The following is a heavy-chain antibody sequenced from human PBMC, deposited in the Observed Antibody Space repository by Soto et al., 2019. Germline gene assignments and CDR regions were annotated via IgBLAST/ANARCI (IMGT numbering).Heavy chain of an antibody. CDR2: ISGSGGST. CDR3: AILGLTYYDSSGYYYFDY. Sequence: GGSLRLSCAASGFTFSSYAMSWVRQAPGKGLEWVSAISGSGGSTYYADSVKGRFTISRDNSKNTLYLQMNSLRAEDTAVYYCAILGLTYYDSSGYYYFDYWGQGTLVTVSS. CDR1: GFTFSSYA. D-gene: IGHD3-22*01. J-gene: IGHJ4*02. V-gene: IGHV3-23*01.